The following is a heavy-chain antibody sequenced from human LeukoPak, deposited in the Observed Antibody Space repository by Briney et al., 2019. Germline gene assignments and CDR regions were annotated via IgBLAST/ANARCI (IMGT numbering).Heavy chain of an antibody. CDR3: ARGMGRGVIPGSWCEP. J-gene: IGHJ5*02. D-gene: IGHD3-10*01. V-gene: IGHV1-8*02. CDR1: GYSFTIYD. Sequence: ASVTLSFTGTGYSFTIYDINWVRRATGQPLEGMGWMNPNSGNKEYTQKFRGRVNVTRNTDVSIAYRELSSLRSEDTAVYYCARGMGRGVIPGSWCEPWGERTLVSVS. CDR2: MNPNSGNK.